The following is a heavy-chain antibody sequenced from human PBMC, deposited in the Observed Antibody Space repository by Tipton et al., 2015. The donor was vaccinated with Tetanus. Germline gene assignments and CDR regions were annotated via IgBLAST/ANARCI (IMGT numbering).Heavy chain of an antibody. Sequence: TLSLTCDVSGGPVSSSNWWSWVRQAPGKGLEWIGEIYYSGTTNYNPSLKSRVTISTDKSKNQVSLRLNSVTAADTAVYFCARTPDYYYGMDVWSQGTTVTVSS. CDR3: ARTPDYYYGMDV. CDR2: IYYSGTT. CDR1: GGPVSSSNW. J-gene: IGHJ6*02. V-gene: IGHV4-4*01.